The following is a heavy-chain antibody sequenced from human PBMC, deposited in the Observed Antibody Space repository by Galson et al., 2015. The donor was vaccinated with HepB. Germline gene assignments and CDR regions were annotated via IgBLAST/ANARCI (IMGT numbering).Heavy chain of an antibody. J-gene: IGHJ6*02. CDR2: ITSRSSYM. CDR3: ARDHGDYYGMDV. V-gene: IGHV3-21*01. D-gene: IGHD4-17*01. CDR1: GFTFSSYS. Sequence: SLRLSCAASGFTFSSYSMNWVRQAPGKGLEWVSSITSRSSYMYYADSVKGRFTITRDNAKNSLYLQINSLRAEDTAVYYCARDHGDYYGMDVWGQGTTVTVSS.